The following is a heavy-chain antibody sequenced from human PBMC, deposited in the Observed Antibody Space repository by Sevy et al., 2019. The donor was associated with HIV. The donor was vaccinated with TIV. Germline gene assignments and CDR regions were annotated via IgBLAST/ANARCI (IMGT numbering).Heavy chain of an antibody. D-gene: IGHD3-3*01. J-gene: IGHJ4*02. CDR3: AKDLLEKGYYDFWSGSKPDDY. CDR1: GFTFSSYA. Sequence: GGCLRLSCAASGFTFSSYAMSWVRQAPGKGLEWVSAISGSGGSTYYADSVKGRFTISRDNSKNTLYLQMNSLRAEDTAVYYCAKDLLEKGYYDFWSGSKPDDYWGQGTLVTVSS. V-gene: IGHV3-23*01. CDR2: ISGSGGST.